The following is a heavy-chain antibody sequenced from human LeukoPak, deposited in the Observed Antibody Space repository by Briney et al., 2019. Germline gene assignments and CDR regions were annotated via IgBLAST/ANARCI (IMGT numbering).Heavy chain of an antibody. D-gene: IGHD3-3*01. CDR3: ARDTGLRNTVFGHRGVYFCY. CDR2: IKEDGSEK. J-gene: IGHJ4*02. V-gene: IGHV3-7*04. Sequence: GGSLRLSCAAYGLTFSTYCMSWVRQAPGKGLEWVANIKEDGSEKYYVDSVKGRFTFSRDNAEKSLYLQMNSLIAEDTAVYYCARDTGLRNTVFGHRGVYFCYWGQGTLVTVSS. CDR1: GLTFSTYC.